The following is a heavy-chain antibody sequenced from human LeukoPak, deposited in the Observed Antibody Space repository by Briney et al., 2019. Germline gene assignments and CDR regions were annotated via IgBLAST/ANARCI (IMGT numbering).Heavy chain of an antibody. Sequence: ASVKVSCKASGYTFISYSMHWVRQAPGQGLEWMGIIDPSGGSTSYAQKFQGRVTMTRDMSTSTVYMELSSLRSEDMAVYYCARDYLKVVVAGTAPSAGHMDYWGQGTLVTVSS. D-gene: IGHD2-15*01. CDR3: ARDYLKVVVAGTAPSAGHMDY. CDR2: IDPSGGST. CDR1: GYTFISYS. V-gene: IGHV1-46*01. J-gene: IGHJ4*02.